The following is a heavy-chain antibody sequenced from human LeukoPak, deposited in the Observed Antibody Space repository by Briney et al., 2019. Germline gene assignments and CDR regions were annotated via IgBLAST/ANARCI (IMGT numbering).Heavy chain of an antibody. CDR1: GGSISSSSYY. CDR2: IYYSGST. D-gene: IGHD6-13*01. Sequence: SETLSLTCTVSGGSISSSSYYWGWIRQPPGKGLEWIGSIYYSGSTYYNPSLKSRVTISVDTSKNQFSLKLSSVTAADTAVYYCARDGPIAAAGTGYYYGMDVWGQGTTVTVSS. J-gene: IGHJ6*02. CDR3: ARDGPIAAAGTGYYYGMDV. V-gene: IGHV4-39*07.